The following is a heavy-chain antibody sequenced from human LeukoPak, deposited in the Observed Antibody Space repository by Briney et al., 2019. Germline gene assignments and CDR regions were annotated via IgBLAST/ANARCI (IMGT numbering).Heavy chain of an antibody. CDR2: VYFNGTS. D-gene: IGHD4-17*01. CDR3: ARLWRPHDYDNWFDH. Sequence: PSETLSLTCTVSGGPINSRLYSWAWIRQPPGKGLEWIGNVYFNGTSYHNPSLNTRVILSVDTSKRQFSLRLTSVTAADTGVYYCARLWRPHDYDNWFDHWGQGILVTVSS. V-gene: IGHV4-39*07. CDR1: GGPINSRLYS. J-gene: IGHJ5*02.